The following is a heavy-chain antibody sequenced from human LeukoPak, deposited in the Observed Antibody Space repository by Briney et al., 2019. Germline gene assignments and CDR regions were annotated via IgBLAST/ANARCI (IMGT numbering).Heavy chain of an antibody. CDR1: GGSISSDS. D-gene: IGHD4-11*01. CDR3: ARQDSNYFDY. CDR2: IYPRGST. V-gene: IGHV4-59*01. J-gene: IGHJ4*02. Sequence: SETLSLTCTVSGGSISSDSWSWIRQPPGEGLEWIGYIYPRGSTDYNPSLKSRVTISVDTSTNQVSLKLNSVTAADTAVYYCARQDSNYFDYWGQGTLVTVSS.